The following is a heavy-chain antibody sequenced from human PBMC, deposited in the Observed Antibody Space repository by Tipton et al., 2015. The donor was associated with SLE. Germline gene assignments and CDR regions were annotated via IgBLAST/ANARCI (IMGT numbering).Heavy chain of an antibody. CDR2: INHSGST. V-gene: IGHV4-34*01. CDR3: ARSGSYPYYYYYMDV. CDR1: GGSFSDYY. D-gene: IGHD1-26*01. Sequence: TLSLTCAVYGGSFSDYYWSWIRQPPGKGLEWIGEINHSGSTNDNPSLRSRVTISVDTSKNQFSLKLSSVTAADTAVYYCARSGSYPYYYYYMDVWGKGTTVTVSS. J-gene: IGHJ6*03.